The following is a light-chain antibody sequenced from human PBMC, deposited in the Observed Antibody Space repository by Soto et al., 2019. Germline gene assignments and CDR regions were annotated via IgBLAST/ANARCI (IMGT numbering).Light chain of an antibody. CDR3: QHYGSLPSYT. CDR2: DAF. V-gene: IGKV1-33*01. J-gene: IGKJ2*01. Sequence: DIQMIQSPSSLSASVGDTVTITCQASQDISNYLNWYQQKPGKAPKLLIYDAFNLETGVPSRFSGSGSGTDFTFTISGLQPEDVATYYCQHYGSLPSYTFGQGTKLEIK. CDR1: QDISNY.